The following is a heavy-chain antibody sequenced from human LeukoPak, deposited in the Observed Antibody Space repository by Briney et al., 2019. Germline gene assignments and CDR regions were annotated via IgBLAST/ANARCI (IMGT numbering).Heavy chain of an antibody. V-gene: IGHV4-31*03. CDR1: GGSISSGGYY. Sequence: SETLSLTCTVSGGSISSGGYYWSWIRQHPGKGLEWIGYIYYSGSTYCNPSLKSRVTISVDTSKNQSSLKLSSVTAADTAVYYCARDTYYGWFDPWGQGTLVTVSS. CDR3: ARDTYYGWFDP. D-gene: IGHD1-26*01. J-gene: IGHJ5*02. CDR2: IYYSGST.